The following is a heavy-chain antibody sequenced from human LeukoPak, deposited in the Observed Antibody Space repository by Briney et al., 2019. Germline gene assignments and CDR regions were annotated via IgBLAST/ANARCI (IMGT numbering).Heavy chain of an antibody. D-gene: IGHD5-24*01. V-gene: IGHV4-38-2*02. CDR2: IYRTGTT. CDR3: ARDGYNPVAFDI. J-gene: IGHJ3*02. CDR1: GYSISNGYF. Sequence: PSETLSLTCTVSGYSISNGYFWGWIQQPPGKGLEWIGNIYRTGTTFYNPSLQRRVIISVDTSKNTFSLKLRSVTAADTAVYYCARDGYNPVAFDIWGQGTVVTVSS.